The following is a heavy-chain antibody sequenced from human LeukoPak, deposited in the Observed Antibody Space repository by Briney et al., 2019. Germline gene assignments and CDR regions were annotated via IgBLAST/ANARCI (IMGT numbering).Heavy chain of an antibody. CDR3: AGDSSGLNAFGI. V-gene: IGHV1-18*01. CDR2: ISAYNGNT. CDR1: GYTFTSYG. Sequence: ASVKVSCKASGYTFTSYGISWVRQAPGQGLEWMGWISAYNGNTNYAQKLQGRVTMTTDTSTSTAYMELRSLRSDDTAVYYCAGDSSGLNAFGIWGQGTMVTVSS. J-gene: IGHJ3*02. D-gene: IGHD3-22*01.